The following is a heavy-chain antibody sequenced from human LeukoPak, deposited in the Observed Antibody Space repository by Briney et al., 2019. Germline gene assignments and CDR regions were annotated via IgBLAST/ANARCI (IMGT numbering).Heavy chain of an antibody. V-gene: IGHV3-11*06. Sequence: KPGGSLRLSCAASGFTFSDYYMSWLRQAPGKGLEWVSYISSSSSYTNYADSVKGRFTISRDNAKNSLYLQMNSLRAEDTAVYYCARFHYDRVYYFDYWGQGTLVTVSS. CDR2: ISSSSSYT. CDR3: ARFHYDRVYYFDY. J-gene: IGHJ4*02. D-gene: IGHD3-22*01. CDR1: GFTFSDYY.